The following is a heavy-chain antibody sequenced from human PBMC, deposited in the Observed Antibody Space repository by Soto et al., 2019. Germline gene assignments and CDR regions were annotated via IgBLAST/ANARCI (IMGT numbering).Heavy chain of an antibody. CDR1: GYTFTSYY. CDR3: ALLTYYDFWSGYSSDY. CDR2: INPSGGST. Sequence: QVQLVQSGAEVKKPGASVKVSCKASGYTFTSYYMHWVRQAPGQGLEWMGIINPSGGSTSYAQKFQGRVTMTRDTSTSTVYMELSSLGSEDTAVYYCALLTYYDFWSGYSSDYWGQGTLVTVSS. J-gene: IGHJ4*02. V-gene: IGHV1-46*01. D-gene: IGHD3-3*01.